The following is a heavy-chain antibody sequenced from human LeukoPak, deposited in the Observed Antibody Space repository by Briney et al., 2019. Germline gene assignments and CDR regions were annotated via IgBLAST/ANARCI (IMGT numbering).Heavy chain of an antibody. CDR1: GVSSSSSY. J-gene: IGHJ4*02. D-gene: IGHD3-22*01. CDR2: IFYTGDS. V-gene: IGHV4-59*08. Sequence: SETLSLTCTVSGVSSSSSYWSWIRQPPGKGLEWIGYIFYTGDSNHNPSFKSRVSISLDTSKDQISLKLSSVTAADTAVYYCARGRGRCYDSSGYYLDYWGQGTLVTVSS. CDR3: ARGRGRCYDSSGYYLDY.